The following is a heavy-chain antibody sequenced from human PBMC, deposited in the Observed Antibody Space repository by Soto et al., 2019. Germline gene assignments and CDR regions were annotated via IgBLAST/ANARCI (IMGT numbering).Heavy chain of an antibody. V-gene: IGHV1-2*02. CDR1: GYTFTGYY. Sequence: GASVKVSCKASGYTFTGYYIHWVRQAPGQGLEWMGWINPTSGDTNYAQKFQGRVTMTRDTSIYTAFMGLSRLTFDDTAVYYCSIHNGYGAWFDSWGQGTLVTVSS. CDR2: INPTSGDT. CDR3: SIHNGYGAWFDS. J-gene: IGHJ5*01. D-gene: IGHD5-12*01.